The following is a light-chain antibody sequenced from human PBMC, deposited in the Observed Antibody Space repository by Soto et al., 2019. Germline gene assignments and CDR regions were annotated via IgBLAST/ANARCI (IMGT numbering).Light chain of an antibody. CDR2: DAS. CDR3: QHRSIWPVS. Sequence: EIVLTQSPATLSLSPGERATLSCRASQSVNNYLHWYQQRPGQAPRLLIFDASNRATGIPARFSGSGSATDFPLTISSLEPEDFAVYYCQHRSIWPVSFGQGTRLEIK. V-gene: IGKV3-11*01. CDR1: QSVNNY. J-gene: IGKJ5*01.